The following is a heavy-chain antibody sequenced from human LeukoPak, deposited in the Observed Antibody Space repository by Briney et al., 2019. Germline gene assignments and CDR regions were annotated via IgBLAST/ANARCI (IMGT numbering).Heavy chain of an antibody. CDR1: GFTFSRYA. D-gene: IGHD3-22*01. Sequence: GRSLRLSCAASGFTFSRYAMHWVRQAPGKGLEWVAVISYDGSNKYYADSVKGRFTISRDNSKNTLYLQMNSLRAEDTAVYYCATYDSSGYYYVFDYWGQGTLVTVSS. J-gene: IGHJ4*02. CDR2: ISYDGSNK. V-gene: IGHV3-30*04. CDR3: ATYDSSGYYYVFDY.